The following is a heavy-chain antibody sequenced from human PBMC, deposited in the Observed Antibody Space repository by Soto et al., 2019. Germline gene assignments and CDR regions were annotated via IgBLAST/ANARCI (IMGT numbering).Heavy chain of an antibody. Sequence: GGSLRLSCAASGFTFSSYAMSWVRQAPGKGLEWVSAISGSGGSTYYADSVKGRFTISRDNSKNTLYLQMNSLRAEDTAVYYCAKARFLEWLFNGMDVWGQGTTVTVSS. D-gene: IGHD3-3*01. V-gene: IGHV3-23*01. CDR2: ISGSGGST. CDR3: AKARFLEWLFNGMDV. CDR1: GFTFSSYA. J-gene: IGHJ6*02.